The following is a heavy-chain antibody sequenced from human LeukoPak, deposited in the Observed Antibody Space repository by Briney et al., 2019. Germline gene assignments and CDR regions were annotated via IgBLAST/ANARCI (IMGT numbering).Heavy chain of an antibody. Sequence: SQTLSLTCTVSGGSISSGGYYWSWIRQHPGKGLEWIGYIYYSGSTYYNPSLKSRVTISVDTSKNQFSLKLSSVTAADTAVYYCARDFRRLSGLDIWGQGTMVTVSS. V-gene: IGHV4-31*03. D-gene: IGHD6-25*01. CDR3: ARDFRRLSGLDI. CDR2: IYYSGST. J-gene: IGHJ3*02. CDR1: GGSISSGGYY.